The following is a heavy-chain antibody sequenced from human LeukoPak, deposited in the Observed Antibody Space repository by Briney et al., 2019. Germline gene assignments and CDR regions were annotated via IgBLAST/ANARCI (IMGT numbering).Heavy chain of an antibody. J-gene: IGHJ4*02. V-gene: IGHV3-33*06. CDR1: GFTFSRYC. CDR3: AKDTGSGYYRFDY. D-gene: IGHD5-12*01. Sequence: PGRSLRLSCAASGFTFSRYCMHWVRQAPGKGLEWVAVIWFDGSKKDYADSVKGRFTISRDNSGNTLSLQMHSLRAEDMAVYYWAKDTGSGYYRFDYWGPGTLVTVSS. CDR2: IWFDGSKK.